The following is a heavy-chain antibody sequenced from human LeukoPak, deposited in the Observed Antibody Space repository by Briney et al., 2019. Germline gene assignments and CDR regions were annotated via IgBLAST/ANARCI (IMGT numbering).Heavy chain of an antibody. J-gene: IGHJ5*02. V-gene: IGHV2-5*02. CDR1: GFSLSTSGVG. D-gene: IGHD3-10*01. CDR3: AHSHLPTYYYGSGSPNWFDP. CDR2: IYWDDDK. Sequence: SGPTLVNPTQTLTLTCTFSGFSLSTSGVGAGWIRQPPGKALEWLALIYWDDDKRYSPSLKSRLTITKDTSKNQVVLTMTNMDPVDTATYYCAHSHLPTYYYGSGSPNWFDPWGQGTLVTVSS.